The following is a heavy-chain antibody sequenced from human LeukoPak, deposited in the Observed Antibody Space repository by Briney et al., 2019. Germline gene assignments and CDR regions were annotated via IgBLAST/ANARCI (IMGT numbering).Heavy chain of an antibody. CDR2: MNTDDGTT. D-gene: IGHD3/OR15-3a*01. CDR3: ARAVGQDWLRRDQYYFDN. CDR1: GYTFTNYN. J-gene: IGHJ4*02. Sequence: PRASVKVSCKASGYTFTNYNIDWVRQAPGQGFEWMGRMNTDDGTTNYAQNFKDRVTMTRDTSTNTVYLEMRTLRSDDTAVYFCARAVGQDWLRRDQYYFDNWGQGTLVTVSS. V-gene: IGHV1-18*01.